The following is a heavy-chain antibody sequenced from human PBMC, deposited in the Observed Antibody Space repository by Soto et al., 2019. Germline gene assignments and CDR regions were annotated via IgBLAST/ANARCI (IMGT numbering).Heavy chain of an antibody. CDR3: ARSLRQYYYYYYMDV. CDR1: GGSISSYY. V-gene: IGHV4-59*01. CDR2: IYYSGST. Sequence: QVQLQESGPGLVKPSETLSLTCTVSGGSISSYYWSWIRQPPGKGLEWIGYIYYSGSTNYNPSLKSRVTISVDTSKNQSSLKLSSVTAADTAVYYCARSLRQYYYYYYMDVWGKGTRVTVSS. J-gene: IGHJ6*03. D-gene: IGHD3-16*02.